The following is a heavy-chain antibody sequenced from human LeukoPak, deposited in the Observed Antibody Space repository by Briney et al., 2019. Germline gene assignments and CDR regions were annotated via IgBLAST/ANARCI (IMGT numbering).Heavy chain of an antibody. Sequence: GESLKISCKGSGYSFTNYWIGWVRQMPGKGLEWMGIIYPGDSDTRYSPSFQGQVTISADKSISTAYLQWSSLKASDTAMYCCARRNEYGDFYGWFDPWGQGTLVTVSS. CDR2: IYPGDSDT. CDR1: GYSFTNYW. D-gene: IGHD4-17*01. J-gene: IGHJ5*02. V-gene: IGHV5-51*01. CDR3: ARRNEYGDFYGWFDP.